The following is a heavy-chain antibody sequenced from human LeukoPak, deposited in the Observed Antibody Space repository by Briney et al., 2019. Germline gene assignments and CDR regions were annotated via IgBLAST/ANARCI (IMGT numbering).Heavy chain of an antibody. D-gene: IGHD6-19*01. Sequence: GGSLRLSCVVSGFTLSSYTMHWVRQAPGKGLEWVAVTSSDGSDGSYEYYADSVKGRFTITRDNSKNTLYLQMNNLRPEDTSVYYCAKDANYIAVAGSYFDFWGQGTLVTVSS. J-gene: IGHJ4*02. CDR3: AKDANYIAVAGSYFDF. CDR1: GFTLSSYT. V-gene: IGHV3-30*18. CDR2: TSSDGSDGSYE.